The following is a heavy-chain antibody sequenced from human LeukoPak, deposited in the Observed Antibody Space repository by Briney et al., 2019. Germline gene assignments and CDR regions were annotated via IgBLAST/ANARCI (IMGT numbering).Heavy chain of an antibody. Sequence: SSQTLSLTCTVSGVSISSGGYYWSWIRQHPGKGLEWIGYIYYSGSTYYNPSLKSRVTISVDTSKNQFSLKLSSVTAADTAVYYCARARYFDRVVFDYWGQGTLVTVSS. J-gene: IGHJ4*02. CDR3: ARARYFDRVVFDY. CDR2: IYYSGST. D-gene: IGHD3-9*01. CDR1: GVSISSGGYY. V-gene: IGHV4-31*03.